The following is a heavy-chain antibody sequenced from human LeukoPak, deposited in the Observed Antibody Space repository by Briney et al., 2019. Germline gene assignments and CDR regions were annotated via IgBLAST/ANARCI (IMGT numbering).Heavy chain of an antibody. CDR3: AKDGTSGWYRFDY. Sequence: PGGSLRLSCAASGFTFSSYAMSWVRQAPGKGLEWVSAVSISGGSTYYADSVKGRFTISRDNSKNTLFLQMNSLRAEDTAVYYCAKDGTSGWYRFDYWGQGTLVTVSS. CDR2: VSISGGST. J-gene: IGHJ4*02. CDR1: GFTFSSYA. D-gene: IGHD6-19*01. V-gene: IGHV3-23*01.